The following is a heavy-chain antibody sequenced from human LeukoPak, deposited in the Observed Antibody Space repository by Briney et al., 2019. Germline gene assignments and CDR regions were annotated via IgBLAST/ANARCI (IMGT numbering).Heavy chain of an antibody. CDR1: GYTFTSYY. D-gene: IGHD3-22*01. Sequence: ASVKVSCKTSGYTFTSYYMHWVRQAPGQGPEWMGIINPSGGSTSYAQKFQGRVTMTRATSTSTVYMELSSLRSEDTAVYYCARSNNYYASSGYYAKTRRDFDYWGQGTLVAVSS. CDR3: ARSNNYYASSGYYAKTRRDFDY. J-gene: IGHJ4*02. CDR2: INPSGGST. V-gene: IGHV1-46*01.